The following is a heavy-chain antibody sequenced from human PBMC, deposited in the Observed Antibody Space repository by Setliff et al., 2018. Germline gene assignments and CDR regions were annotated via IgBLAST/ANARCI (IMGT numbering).Heavy chain of an antibody. CDR2: ISSYNTDIT. Sequence: ASVKVSCKASGYIFSSYGISWVRQAPGQGLQWMGWISSYNTDITNYAERFQGRITMTTDTSTSAAYMELRGLRSDDTAIYYCAISTLSICSGGSCPNVFDVWGPGTLVTVS. D-gene: IGHD2-15*01. V-gene: IGHV1-18*01. CDR3: AISTLSICSGGSCPNVFDV. J-gene: IGHJ3*01. CDR1: GYIFSSYG.